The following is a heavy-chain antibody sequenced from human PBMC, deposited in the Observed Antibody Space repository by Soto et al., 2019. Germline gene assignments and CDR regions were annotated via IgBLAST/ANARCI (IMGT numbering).Heavy chain of an antibody. CDR3: ARDEDV. CDR2: INTANGNT. V-gene: IGHV1-3*04. Sequence: QVHLVQSGAEVKKPGASVNVSCKASGYIFTRYAIHWVRQAPGQRFEWMGWINTANGNTKYSQNFQGRVNITRATSLATHYLELSGLTSEDTAVYYCARDEDVWGQGTLVTVSS. CDR1: GYIFTRYA. J-gene: IGHJ4*02.